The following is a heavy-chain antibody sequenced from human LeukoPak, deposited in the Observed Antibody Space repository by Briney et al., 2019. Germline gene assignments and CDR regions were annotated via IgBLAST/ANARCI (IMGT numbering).Heavy chain of an antibody. J-gene: IGHJ4*02. Sequence: GGSLRLSCAASGFTFSSYAMSWVRQAPGKGLEWVSAISGSGGSTYYADSVKGRFTISRDNSKNTLYLQMNSLRAEDTAVHYCAKGLSYYYGSGSSYYFDYWGQGTLVTVSS. CDR1: GFTFSSYA. CDR2: ISGSGGST. V-gene: IGHV3-23*01. CDR3: AKGLSYYYGSGSSYYFDY. D-gene: IGHD3-10*01.